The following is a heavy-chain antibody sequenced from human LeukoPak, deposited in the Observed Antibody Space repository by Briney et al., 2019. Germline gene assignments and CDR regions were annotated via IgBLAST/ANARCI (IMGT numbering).Heavy chain of an antibody. CDR2: IIPIFGTA. V-gene: IGHV1-69*13. CDR1: GGTFSSYA. D-gene: IGHD2-2*03. Sequence: ASVKVSCKASGGTFSSYAISWVRQAPGQGLEWMGGIIPIFGTANYAQKFQGRVTITADESTSTAYMELSSLRSEDTAVYYCARDGLARGGMDVWGQGTTVTVSS. J-gene: IGHJ6*02. CDR3: ARDGLARGGMDV.